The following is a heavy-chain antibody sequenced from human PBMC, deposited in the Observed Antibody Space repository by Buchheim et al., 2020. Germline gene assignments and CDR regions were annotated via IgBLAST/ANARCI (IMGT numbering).Heavy chain of an antibody. Sequence: QVQLVESGGGVVQPGSSLRLSCAASGFTFKKYGMHWVRQAPGKGLEWVAVKWHGGDVKDYAGFVEGRFTVSRDNSKNTLYLQLNSLTVEDTAVYYCARDPGADAPIDHWGQGTL. J-gene: IGHJ1*01. D-gene: IGHD3-9*01. CDR1: GFTFKKYG. CDR2: KWHGGDVK. CDR3: ARDPGADAPIDH. V-gene: IGHV3-33*01.